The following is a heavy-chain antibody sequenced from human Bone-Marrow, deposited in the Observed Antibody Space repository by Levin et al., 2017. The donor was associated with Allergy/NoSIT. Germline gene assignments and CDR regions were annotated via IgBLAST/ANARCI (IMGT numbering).Heavy chain of an antibody. Sequence: PGGSLRLSCAASGFNLRSLGMNWVRQAPGQGLEWISFIGSSSRGIEYADSVKGRFTISRDNEKNSLYLEMNSLRVEDTAVYYCARLAYCNGDCFWGHGTLVTVSS. J-gene: IGHJ4*01. CDR1: GFNLRSLG. CDR2: IGSSSRGI. CDR3: ARLAYCNGDCF. V-gene: IGHV3-48*01. D-gene: IGHD2-21*02.